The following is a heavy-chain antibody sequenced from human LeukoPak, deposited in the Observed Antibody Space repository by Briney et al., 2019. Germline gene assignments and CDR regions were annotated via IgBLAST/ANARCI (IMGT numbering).Heavy chain of an antibody. CDR1: GGSVSSGSCY. Sequence: KPSETLSLTCTVSGGSVSSGSCYWTWIRQPPGKGLEWIGYISYSGSTNFNPSLKSRVTISVDTSKNQFSLNLSSVTAADTAVYYCARRGTGGRSFDIWGQGTMVTVSS. CDR3: ARRGTGGRSFDI. CDR2: ISYSGST. V-gene: IGHV4-61*01. J-gene: IGHJ3*02. D-gene: IGHD2-8*02.